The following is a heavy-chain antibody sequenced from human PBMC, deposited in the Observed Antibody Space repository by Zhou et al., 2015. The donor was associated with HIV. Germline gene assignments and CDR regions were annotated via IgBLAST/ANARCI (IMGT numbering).Heavy chain of an antibody. CDR1: GGTFSSYA. CDR3: ARDLRKSYGDYNPYYYYYYMDV. CDR2: IIPIFGTA. J-gene: IGHJ6*03. Sequence: QVQLVQSGAEVKKPGSSVKVSCKASGGTFSSYAISWVRQAPGQGLEWMGGIIPIFGTANYAQKFQGRVTITADESTSTAYMELSSLRSEDTAVYYCARDLRKSYGDYNPYYYYYYMDVWGKGTTVTVSS. V-gene: IGHV1-69*01. D-gene: IGHD4-17*01.